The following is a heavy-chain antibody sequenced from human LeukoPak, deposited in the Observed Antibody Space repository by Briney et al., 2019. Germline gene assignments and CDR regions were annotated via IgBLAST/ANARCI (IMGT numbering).Heavy chain of an antibody. CDR3: ANGGVLMVTRFKFDY. D-gene: IGHD2-8*01. CDR1: GFTFSSYA. Sequence: PGGSLRLSCAASGFTFSSYAMTWVRQAPGKGLEWVSIISGSGGTTYYADSVKGRFTISRDNSKNTLYLQMNSLRAEDTAVYYCANGGVLMVTRFKFDYWGQGTLVTVSS. V-gene: IGHV3-23*01. CDR2: ISGSGGTT. J-gene: IGHJ4*02.